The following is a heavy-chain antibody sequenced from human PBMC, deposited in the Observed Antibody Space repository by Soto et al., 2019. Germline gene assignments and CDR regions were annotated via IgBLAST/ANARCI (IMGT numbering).Heavy chain of an antibody. V-gene: IGHV1-58*01. CDR2: IVVGSGNT. Sequence: SVKVSCKASGFTFTSSAVQWVRQARGQRLEWIGWIVVGSGNTNYAQKFQERVTITRDMSTSTAYMELSSLRSEDTAVYYCAEDTPTGVTMVRGVIQSTNYYYYGMDVWGQGTTVTVSS. CDR3: AEDTPTGVTMVRGVIQSTNYYYYGMDV. CDR1: GFTFTSSA. D-gene: IGHD3-10*01. J-gene: IGHJ6*02.